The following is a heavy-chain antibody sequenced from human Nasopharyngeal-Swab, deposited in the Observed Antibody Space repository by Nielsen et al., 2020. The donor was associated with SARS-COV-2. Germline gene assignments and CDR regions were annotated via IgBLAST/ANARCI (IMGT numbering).Heavy chain of an antibody. CDR1: GGSFSGYY. J-gene: IGHJ3*02. CDR2: INHSGST. CDR3: ARAGSGPLYAFDI. Sequence: SETLSLTCAAYGGSFSGYYWSWIRQPPGKGLEWIGEINHSGSTNYNPSLKSRVTISVDTSKNQFSLKLSSVTAADTAVYYCARAGSGPLYAFDIWGQGTMVTVSS. D-gene: IGHD6-19*01. V-gene: IGHV4-34*01.